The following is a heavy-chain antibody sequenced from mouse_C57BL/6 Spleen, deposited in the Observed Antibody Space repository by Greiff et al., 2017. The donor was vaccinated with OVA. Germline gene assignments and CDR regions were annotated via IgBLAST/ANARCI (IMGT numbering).Heavy chain of an antibody. CDR3: ARQSNYAFDY. CDR2: ISNLAYSI. V-gene: IGHV5-15*01. D-gene: IGHD2-5*01. Sequence: EVKLQESGGGLVQPGGSLKLSCAASGFTFSDYGMAWVRQAPRKGPEWVAFISNLAYSIYYADTVTGRFTISRENAKNTLYLEMSSLRSEDTAMYYCARQSNYAFDYWGQGTTLTVSS. CDR1: GFTFSDYG. J-gene: IGHJ2*01.